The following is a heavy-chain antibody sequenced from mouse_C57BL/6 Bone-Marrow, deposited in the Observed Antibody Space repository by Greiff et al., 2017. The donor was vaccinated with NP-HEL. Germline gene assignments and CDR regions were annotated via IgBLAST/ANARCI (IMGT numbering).Heavy chain of an antibody. Sequence: QVQLKQSGAELARPGASVKLSCKASGYTFTSYGISWVKQRTGQGLEWIGEIYPRSGNTYYNEKFKGKATLTADKSSSTAYMELRSLTSEDSAVYFCARSRSWYFDVWGTGTTVTVSS. V-gene: IGHV1-81*01. CDR1: GYTFTSYG. CDR2: IYPRSGNT. CDR3: ARSRSWYFDV. J-gene: IGHJ1*03.